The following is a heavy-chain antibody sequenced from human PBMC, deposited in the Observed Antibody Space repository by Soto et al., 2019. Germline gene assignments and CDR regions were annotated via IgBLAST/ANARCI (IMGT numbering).Heavy chain of an antibody. J-gene: IGHJ4*02. CDR2: ITPTSSTI. CDR3: ATVAWAFDF. Sequence: GGSLRLSCAASGFTFSDYSMNWVRQAPGKGLEWISYITPTSSTIHYADSVKGRFTISRDNAKNSLYLQMNSLTDEDTAIYYCATVAWAFDFSGPGIPVTLSS. V-gene: IGHV3-48*02. D-gene: IGHD1-26*01. CDR1: GFTFSDYS.